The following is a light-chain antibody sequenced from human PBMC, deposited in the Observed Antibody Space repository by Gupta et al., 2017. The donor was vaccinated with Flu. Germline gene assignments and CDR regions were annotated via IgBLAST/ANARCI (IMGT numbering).Light chain of an antibody. CDR3: QHYGSSLFT. V-gene: IGKV3-20*01. CDR2: GAS. J-gene: IGKJ3*01. CDR1: QSVSSSY. Sequence: GTLSLSPGERATLSCRASQSVSSSYLAWYQQKPGQAPRLLIYGASSRATGIPDRFSGSGSGTDFTLTISRLEPEDFAVYYCQHYGSSLFTFGPGTKVDIK.